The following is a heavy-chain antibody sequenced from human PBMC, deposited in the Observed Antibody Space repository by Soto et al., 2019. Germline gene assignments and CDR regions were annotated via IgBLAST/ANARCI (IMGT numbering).Heavy chain of an antibody. CDR3: ASSSSWYGYYGMDV. D-gene: IGHD6-13*01. Sequence: QVQLQESGPGLVKPSETLSLTCTVSGGSISSYYWSWIRQPPGKGLEWIGYIYYSGSTNYNPSLKSRVTISVDTSKNQFPLKLSSVTAADTAVYYCASSSSWYGYYGMDVWGQGTTVTVSS. CDR2: IYYSGST. CDR1: GGSISSYY. J-gene: IGHJ6*02. V-gene: IGHV4-59*01.